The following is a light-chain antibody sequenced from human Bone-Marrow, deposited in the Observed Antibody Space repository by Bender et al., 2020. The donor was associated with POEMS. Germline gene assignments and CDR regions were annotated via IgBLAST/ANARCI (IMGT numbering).Light chain of an antibody. CDR3: QAWDGGTVV. CDR2: NDD. CDR1: ALPKQY. J-gene: IGLJ2*01. V-gene: IGLV3-25*03. Sequence: YDLTQPPSVSVSPGQTATITCSGDALPKQYAYWYQQKPGQAPVVVIYNDDKRPSGIPERFSGSSSGTTVTLTVSGVLAEDEADYYCQAWDGGTVVFGGGTKLTVL.